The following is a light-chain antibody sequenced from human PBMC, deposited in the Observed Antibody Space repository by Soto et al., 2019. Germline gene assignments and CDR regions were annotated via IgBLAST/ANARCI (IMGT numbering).Light chain of an antibody. CDR1: QSVSSD. V-gene: IGKV3D-15*01. J-gene: IGKJ1*01. CDR2: GAS. CDR3: QQYDESLWT. Sequence: EIVLTQSPVTLSLSPGERATLSCRASQSVSSDLAWYQQKPGQAPRLFIYGASNRATGIPARFSGSGSETEFTLTISSLQSEDFAVYYCQQYDESLWTFGQGTKVDIK.